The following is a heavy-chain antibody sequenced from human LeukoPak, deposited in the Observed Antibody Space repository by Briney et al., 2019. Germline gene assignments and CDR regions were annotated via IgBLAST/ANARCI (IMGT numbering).Heavy chain of an antibody. J-gene: IGHJ5*02. V-gene: IGHV1-69*13. CDR2: IIPIFGTA. CDR1: GGTFSSYA. CDR3: ARVSVIEYCSSTSCHIERGWFDP. Sequence: SVKVSCKASGGTFSSYAISWVRQDPGQGLEWMGGIIPIFGTANYAQKFQGRVTITADESTSTAYMELSSLRSEDTAVYYCARVSVIEYCSSTSCHIERGWFDPWGQGTLVTVSS. D-gene: IGHD2-2*02.